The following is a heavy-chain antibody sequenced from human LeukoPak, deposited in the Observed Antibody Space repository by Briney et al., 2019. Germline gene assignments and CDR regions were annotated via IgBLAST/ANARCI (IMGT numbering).Heavy chain of an antibody. CDR3: TRGSQSDDYYGMDV. Sequence: GGSLRLSCAASGFTFSGSAMHWVRQASGKGLEWVGRIRSKTKTYATAYAALVKGRFTISRDDSKNTAYLQMNSLKTEDTAVYYCTRGSQSDDYYGMDVWGQGTTVTVSS. J-gene: IGHJ6*02. V-gene: IGHV3-73*01. CDR2: IRSKTKTYAT. CDR1: GFTFSGSA.